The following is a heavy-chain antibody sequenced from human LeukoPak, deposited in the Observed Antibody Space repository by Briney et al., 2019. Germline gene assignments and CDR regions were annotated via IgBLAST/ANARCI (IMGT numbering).Heavy chain of an antibody. CDR3: AKDPSETGVH. D-gene: IGHD3-9*01. CDR2: IQYDGSNK. CDR1: GFTFSDYG. V-gene: IGHV3-30*02. Sequence: GGSLRLSCAASGFTFSDYGIHWVRQAPGKGLAWVGFIQYDGSNKYYTDSVKSRFTISRDNSQNTVYLQMNSLRVDDTAVYYCAKDPSETGVHWGQGTLVTVSS. J-gene: IGHJ4*02.